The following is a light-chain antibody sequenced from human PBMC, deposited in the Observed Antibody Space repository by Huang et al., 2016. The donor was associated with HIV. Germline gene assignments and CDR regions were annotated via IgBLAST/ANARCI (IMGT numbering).Light chain of an antibody. CDR2: WAS. Sequence: DIVMTQSPDSLAVSLGERATINCKSSQSVLYSSNNKNYLAWYQQKPGQPPKVLIYWASTRESGVPDRFSGSGSGTDFILTISSLQAEDVAVYYCQQYYSTPPTFGPGTKVDIK. CDR3: QQYYSTPPT. CDR1: QSVLYSSNNKNY. J-gene: IGKJ3*01. V-gene: IGKV4-1*01.